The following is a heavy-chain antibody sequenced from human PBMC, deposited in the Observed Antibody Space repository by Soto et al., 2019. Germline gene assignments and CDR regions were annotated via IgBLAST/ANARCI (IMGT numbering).Heavy chain of an antibody. J-gene: IGHJ4*02. D-gene: IGHD3-16*02. CDR1: GFTFSGSA. CDR3: TSPLYDYIWGSYRPVDY. V-gene: IGHV3-73*01. Sequence: PGGSLRLSCAASGFTFSGSAMHWVRQASGKGLEWVGRIRSKANSYATAYAASVKGRFTISRDDSKNTAYLQMNSLKTEDTAVYYCTSPLYDYIWGSYRPVDYWGQGTLVTVSS. CDR2: IRSKANSYAT.